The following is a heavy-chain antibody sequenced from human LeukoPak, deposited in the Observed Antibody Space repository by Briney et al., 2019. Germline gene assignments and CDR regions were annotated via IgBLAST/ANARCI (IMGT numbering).Heavy chain of an antibody. J-gene: IGHJ4*02. CDR1: VDSISGYY. Sequence: SETLSLTCTVSVDSISGYYWSWIRQPPGKGLEWIGYMYYSGNTNYNPSLKSRLTTSLDTPKNQFSPKLSSVTAADTAVYYCARGKYYFDYWGQGTLVTVSS. V-gene: IGHV4-59*01. CDR2: MYYSGNT. CDR3: ARGKYYFDY.